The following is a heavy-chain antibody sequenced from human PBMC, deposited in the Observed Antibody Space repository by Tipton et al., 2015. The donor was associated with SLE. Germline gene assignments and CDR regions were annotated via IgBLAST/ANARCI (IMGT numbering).Heavy chain of an antibody. CDR3: ARVRRGYCSGGSCNNWFDP. J-gene: IGHJ5*02. Sequence: TLSLTCTVSGGSISSGGYYWSWIRQHPGKGLEWIGYIYYSGSTYYNPSLKSRVTISVDMSKNQFSLKLSSVTAADTAVYYCARVRRGYCSGGSCNNWFDPWGQGTLVTVSS. D-gene: IGHD2-15*01. V-gene: IGHV4-31*03. CDR2: IYYSGST. CDR1: GGSISSGGYY.